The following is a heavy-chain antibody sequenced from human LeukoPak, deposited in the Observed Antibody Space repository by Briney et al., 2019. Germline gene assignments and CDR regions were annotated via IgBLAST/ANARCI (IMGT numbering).Heavy chain of an antibody. CDR3: ARAPPYYYGSGSYSPFDY. CDR1: GFTFSSYA. Sequence: GRSLRLSCAASGFTFSSYAMHWVRQAPGKGLEWVTNIKQDGSEKYYVDSVKGRFTISRDNAKNSLYLQMNSLRAEDTAVYYCARAPPYYYGSGSYSPFDYWGQGTLVTVSS. V-gene: IGHV3-7*01. D-gene: IGHD3-10*01. J-gene: IGHJ4*02. CDR2: IKQDGSEK.